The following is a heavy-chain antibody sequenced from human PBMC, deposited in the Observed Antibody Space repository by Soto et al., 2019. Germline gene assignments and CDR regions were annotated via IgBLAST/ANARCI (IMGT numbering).Heavy chain of an antibody. CDR2: ISWNSGSI. CDR1: GFTFDDYA. V-gene: IGHV3-9*01. J-gene: IGHJ4*02. CDR3: AKDIDGGGYFDY. Sequence: GGSLRLSCAASGFTFDDYAMHWVRQAPGKGLEWVSGISWNSGSIGYADSVKGRFTISRDNAKNSLYLQMNSLRAEDTALYYCAKDIDGGGYFDYWGQGTLVTVSS. D-gene: IGHD3-16*01.